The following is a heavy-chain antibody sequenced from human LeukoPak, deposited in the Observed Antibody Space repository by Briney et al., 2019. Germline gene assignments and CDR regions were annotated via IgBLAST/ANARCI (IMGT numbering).Heavy chain of an antibody. CDR1: GGSVSSGDYY. CDR3: ARDARFGELVDY. Sequence: ESSETLSLTCTVSGGSVSSGDYYWSWIRQPPGKGLAWIGYIYYSGSTYYNPSLKNRVTILVDTSKNQFSLKLSSVTAADTAMYYCARDARFGELVDYWGRGTLVTVSS. V-gene: IGHV4-30-4*01. J-gene: IGHJ4*02. CDR2: IYYSGST. D-gene: IGHD3-10*01.